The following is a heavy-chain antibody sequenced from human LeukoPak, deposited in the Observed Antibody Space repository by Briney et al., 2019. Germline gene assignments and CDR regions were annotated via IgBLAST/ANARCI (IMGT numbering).Heavy chain of an antibody. Sequence: PGGSLRLCCAASGFTFSDYYMSWIRQAPGKGLEWVSYISSSGSTIYYADSVKGRFTISRDNAKNSLYLQMNSLRAEDAAVYYCARAGPAAYCSGGSCLYYMDVWGKGTTVTVSS. CDR1: GFTFSDYY. CDR3: ARAGPAAYCSGGSCLYYMDV. J-gene: IGHJ6*03. D-gene: IGHD2-15*01. CDR2: ISSSGSTI. V-gene: IGHV3-11*01.